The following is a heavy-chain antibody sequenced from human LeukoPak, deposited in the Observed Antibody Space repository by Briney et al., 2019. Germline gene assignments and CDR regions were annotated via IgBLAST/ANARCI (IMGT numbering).Heavy chain of an antibody. J-gene: IGHJ4*02. CDR2: INPDGSGK. CDR1: GFTFNRYW. Sequence: GGSLTLPCAASGFTFNRYWMIWVRQAPGKGLEWVANINPDGSGKYYVDSVKGRFTISRDNAKKSLYLQMNSLRAEDTAVYYCASKQGDYWGQGTLVTVSS. CDR3: ASKQGDY. V-gene: IGHV3-7*01.